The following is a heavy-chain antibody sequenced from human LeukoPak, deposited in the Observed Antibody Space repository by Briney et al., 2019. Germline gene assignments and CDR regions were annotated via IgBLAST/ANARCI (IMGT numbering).Heavy chain of an antibody. J-gene: IGHJ4*02. D-gene: IGHD1-26*01. CDR2: IKGDESAR. V-gene: IGHV3-7*01. CDR1: GFTFSPYW. CDR3: ARDVGGSLDY. Sequence: GGSLRLSCAASGFTFSPYWMAWLRPAPGKGLEWVANIKGDESARHQADSVKGRFTISRDNAQNSVYLQMSSLRGEDTAVYYCARDVGGSLDYWGQGTLVTVSS.